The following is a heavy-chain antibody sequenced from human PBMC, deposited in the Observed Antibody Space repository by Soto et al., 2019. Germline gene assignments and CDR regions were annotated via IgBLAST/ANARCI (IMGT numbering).Heavy chain of an antibody. CDR3: AKRDSSVGCVMDV. CDR2: ISGSGGHT. D-gene: IGHD1-26*01. Sequence: GGSLRLSCAASGFTFSSYAVTWVRQAPGMGLEWVSTISGSGGHTFYADSVKGRFIISRDNSKNTLYLQMDSLRAEDTAVYYCAKRDSSVGCVMDVWGQGTTVTVSS. J-gene: IGHJ6*02. CDR1: GFTFSSYA. V-gene: IGHV3-23*01.